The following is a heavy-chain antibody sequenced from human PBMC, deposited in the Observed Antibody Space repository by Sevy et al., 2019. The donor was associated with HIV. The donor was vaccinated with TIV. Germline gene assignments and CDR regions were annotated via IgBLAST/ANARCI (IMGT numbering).Heavy chain of an antibody. V-gene: IGHV5-51*01. CDR1: GYSFTSHW. D-gene: IGHD3-22*01. J-gene: IGHJ4*02. CDR2: IYPDDSDT. Sequence: GESLKISCKGSGYSFTSHWIGWVRHMPGKGLEWMGIIYPDDSDTRYSPAFQGQVTFSADKSIITAYLQWSSLKAPDTAMYYGATARSGYLDSSGYYIYWGQGTLVTVSS. CDR3: ATARSGYLDSSGYYIY.